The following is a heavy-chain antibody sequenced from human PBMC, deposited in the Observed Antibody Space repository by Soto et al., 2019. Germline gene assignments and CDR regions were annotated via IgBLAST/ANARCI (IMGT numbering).Heavy chain of an antibody. J-gene: IGHJ1*01. CDR1: GGSISSYY. Sequence: QVQLQESCPGLVKPSETLSLTCTVSGGSISSYYWSWIRQPPGKGLEWIGYISYSGSTNYNPSLKSRVTIAVDTSNNQFALKRSSVTAADTSVYYCAREGYCSGGSCYSLLVGWGQGSLVTVSS. D-gene: IGHD2-15*01. CDR2: ISYSGST. V-gene: IGHV4-59*01. CDR3: AREGYCSGGSCYSLLVG.